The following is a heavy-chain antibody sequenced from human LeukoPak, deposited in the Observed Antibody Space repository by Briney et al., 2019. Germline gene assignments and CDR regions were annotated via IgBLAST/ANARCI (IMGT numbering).Heavy chain of an antibody. CDR3: ARLIAAAGSYYMDV. Sequence: PSETLSLTCTVSGGSISSHYWSWIRQPPGKGLEWIGCIYYSGSTNYNPSLKSRVTISVDTSKNQFSLKLSSVTAADTAVYYCARLIAAAGSYYMDVWGKGTTVTVSS. J-gene: IGHJ6*03. CDR2: IYYSGST. CDR1: GGSISSHY. D-gene: IGHD6-13*01. V-gene: IGHV4-59*11.